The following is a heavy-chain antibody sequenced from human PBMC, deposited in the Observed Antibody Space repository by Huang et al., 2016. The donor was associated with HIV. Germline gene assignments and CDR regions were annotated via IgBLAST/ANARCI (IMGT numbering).Heavy chain of an antibody. D-gene: IGHD3-16*01. CDR3: ARGDSFQY. J-gene: IGHJ1*01. V-gene: IGHV5-51*01. CDR1: GYNFIDSW. CDR2: IYPGYSET. Sequence: EVQLVQSGAGVKKPGESLRISCKAAGYNFIDSWIGWVRQMPGKGLEWMGVIYPGYSETRYSPVFEGQVTISVDKSINTAYLQWSSLKAADTATYYCARGDSFQYWGQGTLVTVSS.